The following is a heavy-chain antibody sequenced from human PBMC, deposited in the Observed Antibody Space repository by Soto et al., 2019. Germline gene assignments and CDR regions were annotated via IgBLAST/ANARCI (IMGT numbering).Heavy chain of an antibody. J-gene: IGHJ4*02. V-gene: IGHV4-59*01. CDR3: AREYSSFDH. Sequence: QVQLQESGPGLVKPSETLSLTCTVSGGSISPYYWHWIRQPPGKGLEWIGYIHDSGAIYYNPSLNSRLVLSMDMSKRQFSLRLNPVTAADTAVYYCAREYSSFDHWGRGAPITVSS. CDR2: IHDSGAI. CDR1: GGSISPYY. D-gene: IGHD4-4*01.